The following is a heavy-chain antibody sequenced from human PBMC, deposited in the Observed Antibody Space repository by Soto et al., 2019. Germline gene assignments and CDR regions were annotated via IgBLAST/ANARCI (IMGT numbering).Heavy chain of an antibody. CDR3: ARGEVGGFGSKRNWFDP. Sequence: ETLCLTCPVSGASISSYYWSWIRQPPGKGLEWIGYIYYSGSTNYNPSLKSRVTISVDTSKNQFSLKLSSVTAADTAVYYCARGEVGGFGSKRNWFDPWGQGTLVTVSS. CDR1: GASISSYY. CDR2: IYYSGST. J-gene: IGHJ5*02. V-gene: IGHV4-59*01. D-gene: IGHD3-10*01.